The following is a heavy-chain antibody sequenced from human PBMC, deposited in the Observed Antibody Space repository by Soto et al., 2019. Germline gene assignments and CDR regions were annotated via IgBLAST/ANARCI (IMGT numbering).Heavy chain of an antibody. D-gene: IGHD3-10*01. J-gene: IGHJ5*02. CDR3: ARDPLLWFGETSNWFVP. CDR2: INSDVSST. V-gene: IGHV3-74*01. Sequence: EVQLVESGGGLVQPGGSLRLSCAASGFTFSSYWMHWVRQAPGKGLVWVSRINSDVSSTSYADSVKGRFTISRDNAKNTLYLQMNSLRAEDTAVYYCARDPLLWFGETSNWFVPCGQGTLVTVSS. CDR1: GFTFSSYW.